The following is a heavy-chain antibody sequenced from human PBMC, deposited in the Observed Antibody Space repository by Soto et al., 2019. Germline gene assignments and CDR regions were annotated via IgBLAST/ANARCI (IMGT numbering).Heavy chain of an antibody. D-gene: IGHD2-15*01. CDR2: IYYSGST. CDR1: GGSISNGGYY. CDR3: ARGSVVAATLFDY. V-gene: IGHV4-31*03. J-gene: IGHJ4*02. Sequence: QVQLQESGPGLVKPSQTLSLTCTVSGGSISNGGYYWSWIRQHPGKGLEWIGYIYYSGSTYYNPSLKSRVTISVDTSKNQFSLKLSSVTAADTAVYYCARGSVVAATLFDYWGQGTLVTVSS.